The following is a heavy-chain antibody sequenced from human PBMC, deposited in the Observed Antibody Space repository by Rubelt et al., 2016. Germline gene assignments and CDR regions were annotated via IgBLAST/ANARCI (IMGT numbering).Heavy chain of an antibody. D-gene: IGHD1-1*01. V-gene: IGHV4-39*07. J-gene: IGHJ1*01. CDR3: ARWATTTSYFQH. CDR2: IYYSGST. Sequence: QLQLQESGPGLVKPSETLSLTCTVSGGSISSSSYYWGWIRQPPGKGLEWIGSIYYSGSTNYNPSLKSRVTISVDTSKNQFSLKLSSVTAADTAVYYCARWATTTSYFQHWGQGTLVTVSS. CDR1: GGSISSSSYY.